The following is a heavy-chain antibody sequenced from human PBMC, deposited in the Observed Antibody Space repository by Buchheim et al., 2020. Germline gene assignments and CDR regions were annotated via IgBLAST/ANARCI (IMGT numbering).Heavy chain of an antibody. CDR1: GFTFNKYW. CDR2: IKLDGSEK. CDR3: ARVGYSYGYAYYYYYYGMDV. D-gene: IGHD5-18*01. Sequence: EVQLVESGGGLVQPGGSLRLSCAASGFTFNKYWMSWVRQAPGKGLEWVANIKLDGSEKYYVDSVKGRFTISRDNAKNSLYLQMNSLRAEDTAVYYCARVGYSYGYAYYYYYYGMDVWGQGTT. V-gene: IGHV3-7*04. J-gene: IGHJ6*02.